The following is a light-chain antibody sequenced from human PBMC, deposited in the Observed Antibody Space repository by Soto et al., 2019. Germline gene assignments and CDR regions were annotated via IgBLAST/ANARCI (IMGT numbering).Light chain of an antibody. J-gene: IGLJ2*01. V-gene: IGLV4-69*01. Sequence: QLVLTQSPSASASLGASVKLTCTLSSEHSNYAIAWHQQQPEKGPRYLMKLNSDGSHSKGDGIPDRFSGSSSGAERYLTISSLQSEDEADYYCQTWGTGIQVFGGGTKLTVL. CDR3: QTWGTGIQV. CDR2: LNSDGSH. CDR1: SEHSNYA.